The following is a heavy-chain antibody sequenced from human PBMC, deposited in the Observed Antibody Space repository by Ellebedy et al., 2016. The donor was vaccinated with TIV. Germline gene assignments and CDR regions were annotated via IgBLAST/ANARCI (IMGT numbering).Heavy chain of an antibody. Sequence: GESLKISCAASGFPFSSYAMSWVRQPSGKGLEWVSSISDSGGNTYYADSVRGRFTFSRDNSKNTLYLQMNSLRAEDTAVYYCAKGWLGAGAGTDFDYWGRGTLVTVSS. CDR2: ISDSGGNT. D-gene: IGHD6-13*01. CDR1: GFPFSSYA. CDR3: AKGWLGAGAGTDFDY. J-gene: IGHJ4*02. V-gene: IGHV3-23*01.